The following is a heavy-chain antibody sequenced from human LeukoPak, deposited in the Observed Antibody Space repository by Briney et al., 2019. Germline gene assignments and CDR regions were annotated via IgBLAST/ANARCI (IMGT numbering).Heavy chain of an antibody. CDR1: GGSISSGGYY. Sequence: SETLSLTCTVSGGSISSGGYYWSWIRQHPGKGLEWIGYIYYSGSTYYNPSLKSRVTISVDTSKNQFSLKLSSVTAADTAVYYCASGSADYYDSSGYYPGYFDYWGQGTLVTVSS. CDR3: ASGSADYYDSSGYYPGYFDY. V-gene: IGHV4-31*03. CDR2: IYYSGST. J-gene: IGHJ4*02. D-gene: IGHD3-22*01.